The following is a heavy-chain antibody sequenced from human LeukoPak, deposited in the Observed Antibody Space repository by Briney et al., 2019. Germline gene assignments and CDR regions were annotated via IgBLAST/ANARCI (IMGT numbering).Heavy chain of an antibody. J-gene: IGHJ4*02. CDR3: ARTVVGATTTGMFDY. Sequence: GESLKISCKGSGYSFTSYWIGWVRQMPGKGLEWMGIIYPGDSDTRYSPSFQGQVTISADKSISTAYLQWSSLKASDTAMYYCARTVVGATTTGMFDYWGQGTLVTVSS. CDR1: GYSFTSYW. V-gene: IGHV5-51*01. CDR2: IYPGDSDT. D-gene: IGHD1-26*01.